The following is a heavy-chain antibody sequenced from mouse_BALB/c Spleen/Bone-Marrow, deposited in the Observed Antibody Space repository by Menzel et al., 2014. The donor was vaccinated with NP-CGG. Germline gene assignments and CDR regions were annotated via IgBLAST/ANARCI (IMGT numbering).Heavy chain of an antibody. Sequence: VQLQQSGAELVRPGASVKLSCKASGYTSTSYWINWVKQRPGQGLEWIGNIYPPDSYTNYNQKFKDKATLTVDKSSSTAYMQLSSPTSEDSAVYYCTRTYEYDEGGFDYWGQGTTLTVSS. CDR2: IYPPDSYT. V-gene: IGHV1-69*02. D-gene: IGHD2-4*01. CDR3: TRTYEYDEGGFDY. J-gene: IGHJ2*01. CDR1: GYTSTSYW.